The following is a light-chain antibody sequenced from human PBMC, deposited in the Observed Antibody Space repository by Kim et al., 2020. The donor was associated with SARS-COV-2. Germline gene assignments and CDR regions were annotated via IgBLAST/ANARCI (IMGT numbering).Light chain of an antibody. Sequence: SSEVTQDPAVSVALGQTVRITCQGDSLRSYYATWYQQKPGQAPILVIYGKNNRPSGIPDRFSGSSSGNTASLTITGTQAGDEADYYCNSRDSNDNVVFGGGTKLTVL. CDR1: SLRSYY. J-gene: IGLJ2*01. CDR2: GKN. V-gene: IGLV3-19*01. CDR3: NSRDSNDNVV.